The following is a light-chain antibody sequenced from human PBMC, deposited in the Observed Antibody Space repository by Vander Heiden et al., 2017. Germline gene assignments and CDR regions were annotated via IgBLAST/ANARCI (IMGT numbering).Light chain of an antibody. V-gene: IGLV2-23*02. CDR3: CSYAGTSTPYV. CDR1: SSDVGSYNL. Sequence: HSSLTQPAPVSASPGQSITISCTGTSSDVGSYNLVSWYQQHPGKAPKLMIFEVLKRPSGVSARFSGSKSGNTASLTISGLQAEDEADYYCCSYAGTSTPYVFGTGTKVTGL. J-gene: IGLJ1*01. CDR2: EVL.